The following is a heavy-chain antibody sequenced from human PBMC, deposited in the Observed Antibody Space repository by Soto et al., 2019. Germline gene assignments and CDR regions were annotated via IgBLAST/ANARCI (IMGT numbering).Heavy chain of an antibody. CDR1: DDSLSTYY. CDR2: IYASGST. J-gene: IGHJ5*02. D-gene: IGHD2-15*01. Sequence: SETLSLTCDVSDDSLSTYYWSWIRQPAGKGLEWIGRIYASGSTNYNPSLKGRVSMSVDTSKKQFSLKMISVTAADTAMYYCARSAIPRGGWFRPWGQGVLVTVSS. CDR3: ARSAIPRGGWFRP. V-gene: IGHV4-4*07.